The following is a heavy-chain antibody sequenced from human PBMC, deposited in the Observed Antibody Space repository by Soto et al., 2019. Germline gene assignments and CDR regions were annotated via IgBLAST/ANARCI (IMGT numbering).Heavy chain of an antibody. V-gene: IGHV3-30*18. D-gene: IGHD4-17*01. CDR3: AKDRGDYAHYYYYYGMDV. CDR2: ISYDGSNK. J-gene: IGHJ6*02. Sequence: SGGSXRLSCAASGFTFSSYGMHWVRQAPGKGLEWVAVISYDGSNKYYADSVKGRFTISRDNSKNTLYLQMNSLRAEDTAVYYCAKDRGDYAHYYYYYGMDVWGQGTTVTVSS. CDR1: GFTFSSYG.